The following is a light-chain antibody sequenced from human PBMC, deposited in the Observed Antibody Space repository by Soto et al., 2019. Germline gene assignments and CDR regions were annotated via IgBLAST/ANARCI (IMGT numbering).Light chain of an antibody. V-gene: IGKV3-15*01. Sequence: VLTQSPCTLSLSPRERATLSCMASQRVGSDFLAWYQRKPGQAPRLLIYGASTRATSFPARFSGSGSGTDFTLTISSLQSEDFAVYYCQQYNNWPWTFGQGTKVDIK. CDR3: QQYNNWPWT. CDR1: QRVGSD. J-gene: IGKJ1*01. CDR2: GAS.